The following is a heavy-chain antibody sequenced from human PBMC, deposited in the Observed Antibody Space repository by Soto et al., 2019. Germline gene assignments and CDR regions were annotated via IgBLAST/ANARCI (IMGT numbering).Heavy chain of an antibody. V-gene: IGHV1-3*01. J-gene: IGHJ3*02. CDR3: ARVHYYDSRALTFDI. D-gene: IGHD3-22*01. Sequence: ASVKVSCKASGYTFTSYAMHWVRQAPGQRLEWMGWINAGNGNTKYSQKFQGRVTITRDTSANTAYMELSSLRSEDTAVYYCARVHYYDSRALTFDIWGQGTMVTVSS. CDR2: INAGNGNT. CDR1: GYTFTSYA.